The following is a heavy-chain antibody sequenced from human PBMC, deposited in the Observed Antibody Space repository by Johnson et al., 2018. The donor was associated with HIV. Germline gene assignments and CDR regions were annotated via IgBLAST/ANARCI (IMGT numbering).Heavy chain of an antibody. V-gene: IGHV3-30*04. CDR1: GFTFSSYA. J-gene: IGHJ3*02. Sequence: QVQLVESGGGVVQPGRSLRLSCAASGFTFSSYAMHWVRQAPGKGLKWVAVISYDGSNKYYADSVKGRFTISRDNSKNTLYLQMNSLRAEDTAVYYCARGPESIEARRDVFDIWGQGTMVTVSS. D-gene: IGHD6-6*01. CDR3: ARGPESIEARRDVFDI. CDR2: ISYDGSNK.